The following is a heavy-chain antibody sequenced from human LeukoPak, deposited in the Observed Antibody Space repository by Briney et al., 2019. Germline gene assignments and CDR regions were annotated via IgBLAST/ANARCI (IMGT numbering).Heavy chain of an antibody. V-gene: IGHV1-69*05. Sequence: GSSVKVSCKASGGTFSSYAISWVRQAPGQGLEWMGRIIPIFGTANYAQKFQGRVTIATDESTSTAHMELSSLRSEDTAVYYCARDTNYYFDYWGQGTLVTVPS. CDR2: IIPIFGTA. CDR3: ARDTNYYFDY. J-gene: IGHJ4*02. CDR1: GGTFSSYA.